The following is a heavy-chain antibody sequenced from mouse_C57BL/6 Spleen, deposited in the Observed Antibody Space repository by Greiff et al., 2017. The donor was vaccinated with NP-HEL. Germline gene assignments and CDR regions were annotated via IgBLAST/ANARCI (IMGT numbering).Heavy chain of an antibody. D-gene: IGHD1-1*01. CDR2: ISYDGSN. J-gene: IGHJ2*01. CDR3: ARKGDYGSSYY. CDR1: GYSITSGYY. Sequence: ESGPGLMKPSQSLSLTCSVTGYSITSGYYWNWIRQFPGNKLEWMGYISYDGSNNYNPSLKNRISITRDTSKNQFFLKLNSVTTEDTATYYCARKGDYGSSYYWGQGTTLTVSS. V-gene: IGHV3-6*01.